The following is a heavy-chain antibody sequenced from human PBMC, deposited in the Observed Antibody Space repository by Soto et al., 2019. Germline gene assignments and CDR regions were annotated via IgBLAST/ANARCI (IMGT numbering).Heavy chain of an antibody. D-gene: IGHD3-22*01. CDR1: GASITSDDFY. Sequence: SETLSLTCSVSGASITSDDFYCSWIRQHPGKGLEWIGYMYHSGNTYYNPSLRSRVTMSLDTSKNHFSLKLTSVTAADTAVYYCVKYYYDSSGLNWFDPWGPGTLVTVSS. CDR2: MYHSGNT. V-gene: IGHV4-31*03. CDR3: VKYYYDSSGLNWFDP. J-gene: IGHJ5*02.